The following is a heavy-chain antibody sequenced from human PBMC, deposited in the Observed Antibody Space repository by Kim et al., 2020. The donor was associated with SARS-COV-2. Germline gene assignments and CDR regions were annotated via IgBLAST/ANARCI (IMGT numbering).Heavy chain of an antibody. CDR2: IHPRAETT. V-gene: IGHV3-23*01. CDR1: GFTLSKNA. Sequence: GGSLRLSCAVSGFTLSKNAMSWVRQAPGRGLEWVSTIHPRAETTYYADSVSGRFTIYRDSSNHTLYLQLNSLRADDTAVYYCAKDRGGRGWPVFDSWGQG. D-gene: IGHD6-19*01. CDR3: AKDRGGRGWPVFDS. J-gene: IGHJ4*02.